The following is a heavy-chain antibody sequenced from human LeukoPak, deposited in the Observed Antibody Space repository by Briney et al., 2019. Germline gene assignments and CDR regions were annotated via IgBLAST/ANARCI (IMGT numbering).Heavy chain of an antibody. V-gene: IGHV1-18*04. Sequence: ASVKVSCKASGYTFTSYGITWVRQAPGQGLEWMGWISAYNGDTNYAQNLQGRVTMTIDTSTSTAYLELRSLRSDGTAVYYCARQGVNYWFDPWGQGTLVTVSS. CDR2: ISAYNGDT. J-gene: IGHJ5*02. CDR3: ARQGVNYWFDP. D-gene: IGHD3-10*01. CDR1: GYTFTSYG.